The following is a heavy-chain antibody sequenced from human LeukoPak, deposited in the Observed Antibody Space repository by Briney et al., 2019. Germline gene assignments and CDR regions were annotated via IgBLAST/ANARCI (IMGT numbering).Heavy chain of an antibody. D-gene: IGHD3-10*01. J-gene: IGHJ4*02. Sequence: SVKVSCKASGGTFSSYAISWVRQAPGQGLEWMGGIIPIFGTANYAQKFQGRVTITTDESTSTAYMELSSLRSKDTAVYYCARSGVLLWFGDQEKATFDYWGQGTLVTVSS. V-gene: IGHV1-69*05. CDR3: ARSGVLLWFGDQEKATFDY. CDR2: IIPIFGTA. CDR1: GGTFSSYA.